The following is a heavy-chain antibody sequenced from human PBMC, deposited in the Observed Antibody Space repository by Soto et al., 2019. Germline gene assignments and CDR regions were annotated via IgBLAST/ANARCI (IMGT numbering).Heavy chain of an antibody. CDR1: GGSISSSSYY. J-gene: IGHJ4*02. CDR2: IYYSGST. Sequence: SETLSLTCTVSGGSISSSSYYWGWIRQPPGKGLEWIGSIYYSGSTYYNPSLKSRVTISVDTSKNQFSLKLSSVTAADTAVYYCARVPIAVAAPFDYWGQGTLVTVSS. D-gene: IGHD6-19*01. V-gene: IGHV4-39*07. CDR3: ARVPIAVAAPFDY.